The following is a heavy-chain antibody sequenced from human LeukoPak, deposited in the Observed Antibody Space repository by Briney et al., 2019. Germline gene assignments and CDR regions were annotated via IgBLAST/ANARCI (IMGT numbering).Heavy chain of an antibody. Sequence: PGGSLRLSCTASEFSISHYAMSWVRQAPGKGLEWVSADTSSTTSTYYASSVRGRFTISRENSMNTLYLQMNSQRADDTAVYYCSKAPLGACAGAVCYYLDVWGKGTTVIVSS. V-gene: IGHV3-23*01. CDR1: EFSISHYA. CDR3: SKAPLGACAGAVCYYLDV. CDR2: DTSSTTST. J-gene: IGHJ6*03. D-gene: IGHD2-8*02.